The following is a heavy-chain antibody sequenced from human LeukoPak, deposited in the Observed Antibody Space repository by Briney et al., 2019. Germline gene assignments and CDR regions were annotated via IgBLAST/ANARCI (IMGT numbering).Heavy chain of an antibody. V-gene: IGHV3-23*01. J-gene: IGHJ6*02. Sequence: GGSLRLSCGASGFTFSSCAMSWVRQAPGKGLEWVSAISGSGGSTYYADSVKGRFTISRDNSKNTLYLQINSLRAEDTAVYYCAKDREDIVVVPAARRAYYYYGMDVWGQGTTVTVSS. CDR2: ISGSGGST. CDR1: GFTFSSCA. CDR3: AKDREDIVVVPAARRAYYYYGMDV. D-gene: IGHD2-2*01.